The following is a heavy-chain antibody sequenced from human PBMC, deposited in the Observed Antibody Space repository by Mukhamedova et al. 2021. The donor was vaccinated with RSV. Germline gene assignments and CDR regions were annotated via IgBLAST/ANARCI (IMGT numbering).Heavy chain of an antibody. Sequence: MGWVRQAPGRGLERVSFISIAGSTMYYADSVQGRFTMSRDNAKNSVYLQMNSLRADDAGVYYCARGDIPANGRPFDYWGQGTQVTVS. V-gene: IGHV3-48*03. D-gene: IGHD6-25*01. J-gene: IGHJ4*02. CDR3: ARGDIPANGRPFDY. CDR2: ISIAGSTM.